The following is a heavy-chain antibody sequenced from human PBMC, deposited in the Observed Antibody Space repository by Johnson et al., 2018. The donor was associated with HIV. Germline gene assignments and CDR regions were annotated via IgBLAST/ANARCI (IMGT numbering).Heavy chain of an antibody. V-gene: IGHV3-23*04. CDR1: GFTFSSYA. CDR2: ISGSGGST. J-gene: IGHJ3*02. CDR3: ARDQAGRGDAFDI. Sequence: VLLVESGGGLVQPGGSLRLSCAASGFTFSSYAMSWVRQAPGKGLEWVSAISGSGGSTYYADSVKGRFTISRDNSKNTLYLQMNSLRAEDTAVYYCARDQAGRGDAFDIWGQGTMVTVSS. D-gene: IGHD6-13*01.